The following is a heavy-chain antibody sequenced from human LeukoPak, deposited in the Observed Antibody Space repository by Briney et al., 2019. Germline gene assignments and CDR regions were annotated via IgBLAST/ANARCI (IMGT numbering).Heavy chain of an antibody. D-gene: IGHD6-13*01. V-gene: IGHV4-59*01. Sequence: SETLSLTCTVSGGSISSYYWSWIRQPPGKGLEWIGYIYYSGSTNYNPSLKSRVTISVDTSKNQFSLKLSSVTAADTAVYYCARRIADHGMDVWGQGTTVTVSS. CDR3: ARRIADHGMDV. J-gene: IGHJ6*02. CDR2: IYYSGST. CDR1: GGSISSYY.